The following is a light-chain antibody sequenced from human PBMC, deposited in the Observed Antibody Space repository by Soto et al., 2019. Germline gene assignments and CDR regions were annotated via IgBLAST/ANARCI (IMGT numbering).Light chain of an antibody. Sequence: IVLTQSPGTLSLSPGERATLSCRASQSISGTFLAWYQHKPGQAPRVLIYGASRRATGIPDRFSGSGSGTDFTLTISRLEPEDVALYYCQQYDSGWTFGQGTKVEMK. CDR2: GAS. CDR1: QSISGTF. J-gene: IGKJ1*01. CDR3: QQYDSGWT. V-gene: IGKV3-20*01.